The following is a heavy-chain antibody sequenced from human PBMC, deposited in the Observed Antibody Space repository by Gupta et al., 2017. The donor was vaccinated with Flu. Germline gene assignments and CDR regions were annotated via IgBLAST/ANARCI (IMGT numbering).Heavy chain of an antibody. D-gene: IGHD2-2*01. CDR3: ARPRYRYCSSTSCLDMDV. J-gene: IGHJ6*03. CDR2: IWYDGSNK. V-gene: IGHV3-33*01. Sequence: MHWVRQAPGKGLEWVAVIWYDGSNKYYADSVKGRFTISRDNSKNTLYLQMNSLRAEDTAVYYCARPRYRYCSSTSCLDMDVWGKGTTVTVSS.